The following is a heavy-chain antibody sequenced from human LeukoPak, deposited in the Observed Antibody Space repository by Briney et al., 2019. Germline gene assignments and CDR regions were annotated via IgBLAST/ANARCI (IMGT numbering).Heavy chain of an antibody. CDR1: GGSNSSSSYY. J-gene: IGHJ3*02. D-gene: IGHD6-25*01. CDR3: ARPAATEDAFDI. CDR2: IYYSGST. V-gene: IGHV4-39*01. Sequence: PSETLSLTCTVSGGSNSSSSYYWRWICQPPAKGLEWIGSIYYSGSTYYNPSLKSRVTISVDTSKNQFSLKLSSVTAADTAVYYCARPAATEDAFDIWGQGTMVTVSS.